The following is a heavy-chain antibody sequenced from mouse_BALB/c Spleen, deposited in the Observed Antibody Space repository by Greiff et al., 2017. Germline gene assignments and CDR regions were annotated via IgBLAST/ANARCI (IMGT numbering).Heavy chain of an antibody. CDR3: ARGSTYAMDY. V-gene: IGHV1S56*01. D-gene: IGHD1-1*01. CDR2: IYPGNVNT. CDR1: GYTFTSYY. J-gene: IGHJ4*01. Sequence: QVQLQQSGPELVKPGASVRISCKASGYTFTSYYIHWVKQRPGQGLEWIGWIYPGNVNTKYNEKFKGKATLTADKSSSTAYMQLSSLTSEDSAVYFCARGSTYAMDYWGQGTSVTVSS.